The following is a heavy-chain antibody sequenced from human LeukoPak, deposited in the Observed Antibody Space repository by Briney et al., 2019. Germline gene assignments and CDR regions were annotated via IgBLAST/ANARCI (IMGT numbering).Heavy chain of an antibody. Sequence: AGGSLRLSCAASGFTFSSYSMNWVRQAPGKGLEWVSSISSSSSYIYYADSVKGRFTISRDNAKNSLYLQMNSLRAEDTAVYYCARFSDTAMVIDYWGQGTLVTVSS. D-gene: IGHD5-18*01. CDR2: ISSSSSYI. V-gene: IGHV3-21*01. J-gene: IGHJ4*02. CDR3: ARFSDTAMVIDY. CDR1: GFTFSSYS.